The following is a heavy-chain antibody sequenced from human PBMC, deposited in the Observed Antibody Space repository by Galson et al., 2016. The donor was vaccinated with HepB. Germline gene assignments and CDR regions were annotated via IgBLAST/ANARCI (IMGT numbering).Heavy chain of an antibody. CDR3: ARARYSSGLYNWFDP. CDR2: IYYSGST. CDR1: GFSLSSSGVG. Sequence: LVKPTQTFTLTCTFSGFSLSSSGVGVGWIRQPPGKGLEWIGYIYYSGSTNYTPSLKSRVTISVDTSKNQFSLKLSSVTAADTAVYYCARARYSSGLYNWFDPWGQGTLVTVSS. D-gene: IGHD6-19*01. V-gene: IGHV4-61*08. J-gene: IGHJ5*02.